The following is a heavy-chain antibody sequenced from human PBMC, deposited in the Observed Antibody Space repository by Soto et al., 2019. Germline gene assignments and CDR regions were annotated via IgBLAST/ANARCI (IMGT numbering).Heavy chain of an antibody. V-gene: IGHV4-31*03. CDR2: IYYSGST. CDR3: ARDSMGTLG. Sequence: QVQLQESGPGLVKPSQTLSLTCTVSGGSISSGGDYWSWICQHPGKGLEWIGYIYYSGSTYYNPSLKSRLTISVDTSKNQFYLNLSSMTAADTAVYYCARDSMGTLGWGQGTLVTVSS. CDR1: GGSISSGGDY. J-gene: IGHJ4*02. D-gene: IGHD7-27*01.